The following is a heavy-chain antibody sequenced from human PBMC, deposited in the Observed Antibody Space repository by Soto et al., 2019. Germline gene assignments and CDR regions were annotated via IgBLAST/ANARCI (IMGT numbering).Heavy chain of an antibody. Sequence: SETLSLTCIVSVAALNRGNYYWMWIRHVPGKGLEWIGHIYVTGAVDYNPSLRDRITISQDTSERQFSLNLRLVTAADTAVYYCARLRIATNNYKWFDPWGQGTLVT. V-gene: IGHV4-31*03. D-gene: IGHD2-21*01. CDR2: IYVTGAV. CDR3: ARLRIATNNYKWFDP. CDR1: VAALNRGNYY. J-gene: IGHJ5*02.